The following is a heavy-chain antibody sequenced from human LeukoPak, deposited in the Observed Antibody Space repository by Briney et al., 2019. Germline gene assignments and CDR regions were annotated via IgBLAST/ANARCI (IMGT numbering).Heavy chain of an antibody. CDR1: GYTFTSYG. CDR3: AMDVDTSMAYYFDC. Sequence: GASVKVSCKASGYTFTSYGISWVRQAPGQGLEWMGWISAYNGNTNYAQRVQGRVTMTTDTSTSTAYMELRSLRSDDTAVYYCAMDVDTSMAYYFDCWGQGTLVTVSS. D-gene: IGHD5-18*01. CDR2: ISAYNGNT. J-gene: IGHJ4*02. V-gene: IGHV1-18*01.